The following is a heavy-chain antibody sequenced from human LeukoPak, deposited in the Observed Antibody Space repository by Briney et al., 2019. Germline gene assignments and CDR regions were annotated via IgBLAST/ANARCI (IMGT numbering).Heavy chain of an antibody. Sequence: PSQTLSLTCTVSGGSISSGSYYWSWIRQPAGKGLEWIGRIYTSGSTNYNPSLKSRVTISVDTSKNQFSLKLSSVTAADTAVYYCASNLAAAGTTGWYFDYWGQGTLVTVSS. CDR1: GGSISSGSYY. CDR3: ASNLAAAGTTGWYFDY. CDR2: IYTSGST. D-gene: IGHD6-13*01. V-gene: IGHV4-61*02. J-gene: IGHJ4*02.